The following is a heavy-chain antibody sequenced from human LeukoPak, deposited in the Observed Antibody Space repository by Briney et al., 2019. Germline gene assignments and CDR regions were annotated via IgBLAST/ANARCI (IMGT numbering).Heavy chain of an antibody. Sequence: SQTLSLTCAISGDSVSSNSAAWNWIRQSPSRGLEWLGRTYYRSKWYTDYAVSVESRITINPDTSKNQFSLHLNSVTPEDTAVYYCARWDHEAHYFDLWGRGTLVTVSS. D-gene: IGHD1-26*01. CDR3: ARWDHEAHYFDL. CDR1: GDSVSSNSAA. CDR2: TYYRSKWYT. J-gene: IGHJ2*01. V-gene: IGHV6-1*01.